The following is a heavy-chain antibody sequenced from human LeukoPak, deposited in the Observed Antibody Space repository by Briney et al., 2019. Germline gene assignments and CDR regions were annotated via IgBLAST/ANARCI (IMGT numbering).Heavy chain of an antibody. J-gene: IGHJ6*02. CDR1: GGTFSNYA. D-gene: IGHD2-15*01. CDR2: IIPIFGTA. V-gene: IGHV1-69*01. Sequence: ASVKVSCNASGGTFSNYAISWVRQAPGQGLEWMGGIIPIFGTADYAQKFQGRVTITADESTSTVYMELSSLRSEDTAVYYCAGPPPIIVDNYYYYGMDVWGQGTTVTVSS. CDR3: AGPPPIIVDNYYYYGMDV.